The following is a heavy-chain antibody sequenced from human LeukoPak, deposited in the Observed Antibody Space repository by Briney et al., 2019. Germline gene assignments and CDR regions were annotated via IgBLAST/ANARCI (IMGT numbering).Heavy chain of an antibody. CDR2: IKQDGSEK. CDR3: ARDPPYDFAYYFDY. D-gene: IGHD3-3*01. CDR1: GFTFSSYW. V-gene: IGHV3-7*01. Sequence: GGSLRLSCAASGFTFSSYWMSWVRQAPGKGLEWVANIKQDGSEKYYVDSVKGQFTISRDNAKNSLYLQMNSLRAEDTAVYYCARDPPYDFAYYFDYWGQGTLVTVSS. J-gene: IGHJ4*02.